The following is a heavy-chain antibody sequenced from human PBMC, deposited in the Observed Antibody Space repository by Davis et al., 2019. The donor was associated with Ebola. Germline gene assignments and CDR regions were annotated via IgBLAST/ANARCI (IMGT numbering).Heavy chain of an antibody. CDR3: AKVKGYYDSSGYVGP. J-gene: IGHJ4*02. V-gene: IGHV3-30-3*01. CDR1: GFTFSSYA. Sequence: PSETLSLTCAASGFTFSSYAMHWVRQAPGKGLEWVAVISYDGSNKYYADSVKGRFTISRDNSKNTLYLQMNSLRAEDTAVYYCAKVKGYYDSSGYVGPWGQGTLVTVSS. D-gene: IGHD3-22*01. CDR2: ISYDGSNK.